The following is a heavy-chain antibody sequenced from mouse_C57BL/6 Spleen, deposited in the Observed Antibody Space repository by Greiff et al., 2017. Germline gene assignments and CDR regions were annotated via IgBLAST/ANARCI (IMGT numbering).Heavy chain of an antibody. J-gene: IGHJ4*01. D-gene: IGHD2-1*01. Sequence: VQLQQPGAELVKPGASVKLSCKASGYTLTSYWMQWVKQRPGQGLEWIAEIDPSDSYTNYNQKFKGKATLTVDTSSSTAYMQLSSLTSEDSAVYYCARKGIYYGNPYAMDYWGQGTSVTVSS. V-gene: IGHV1-50*01. CDR1: GYTLTSYW. CDR2: IDPSDSYT. CDR3: ARKGIYYGNPYAMDY.